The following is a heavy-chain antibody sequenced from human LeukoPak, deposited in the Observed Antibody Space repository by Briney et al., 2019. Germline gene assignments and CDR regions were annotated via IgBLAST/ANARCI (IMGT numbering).Heavy chain of an antibody. D-gene: IGHD3-10*01. Sequence: GESLKISCKGSGYSFTSYWIGWVRQMPGKGLEWMGIIYPGDSDTRYSPSFQGQVTISADKSTSTAYLQWSSLKASDTAMYYCARASMVRGVINPGDYWGQGTLVTVSS. CDR3: ARASMVRGVINPGDY. V-gene: IGHV5-51*01. CDR1: GYSFTSYW. J-gene: IGHJ4*02. CDR2: IYPGDSDT.